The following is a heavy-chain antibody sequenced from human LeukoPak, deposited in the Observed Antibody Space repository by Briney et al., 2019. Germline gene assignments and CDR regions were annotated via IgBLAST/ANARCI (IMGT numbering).Heavy chain of an antibody. Sequence: GGSLRLSCAASGFTVSSNYMSWVRQAPGKGLEWVSVIYSGGSTYYAESVKGRFTISRDNSKNTLYLQMNSLRAEDTAVYYCAREGLSYGYFDYWGQGTLVTVSS. CDR3: AREGLSYGYFDY. J-gene: IGHJ4*02. CDR2: IYSGGST. V-gene: IGHV3-53*01. CDR1: GFTVSSNY. D-gene: IGHD5-18*01.